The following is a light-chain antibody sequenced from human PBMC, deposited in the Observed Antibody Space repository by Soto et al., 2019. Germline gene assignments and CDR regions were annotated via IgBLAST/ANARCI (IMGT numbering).Light chain of an antibody. Sequence: QSALTQPRSVSGSPGQSVTISCTGTSSDVGGYNYVSWYQQHPGKAPTLMIYYVNERPSGVPDRFSGAKSGNTASLTISGLQAEDEADYYCCSDAGSYVLFGGGTQLTVL. CDR3: CSDAGSYVL. CDR2: YVN. CDR1: SSDVGGYNY. J-gene: IGLJ2*01. V-gene: IGLV2-11*01.